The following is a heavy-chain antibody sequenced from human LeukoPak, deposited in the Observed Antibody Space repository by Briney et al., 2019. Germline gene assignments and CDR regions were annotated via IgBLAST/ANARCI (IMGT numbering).Heavy chain of an antibody. J-gene: IGHJ4*02. CDR2: ISGGGETT. Sequence: SGGSLRLSCAASGFTFNNYAMNWVRQAPGKGLEWVSSISGGGETTYYADSAKGRFTISRDNSQNTLYLQMNSLRAEDTAVYSCARDYADYVGYFFFDYWGQGTLVTVSS. V-gene: IGHV3-23*01. CDR1: GFTFNNYA. CDR3: ARDYADYVGYFFFDY. D-gene: IGHD4-17*01.